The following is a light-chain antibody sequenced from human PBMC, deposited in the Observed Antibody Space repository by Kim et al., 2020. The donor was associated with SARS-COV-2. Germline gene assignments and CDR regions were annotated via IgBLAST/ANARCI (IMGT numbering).Light chain of an antibody. CDR1: QSISSW. V-gene: IGKV1-5*03. CDR2: KAS. J-gene: IGKJ2*01. CDR3: QQYNSYSPYT. Sequence: DIQMTQSPSTLSASVGDRVTITCRASQSISSWLAWYQQKPGKAPKLLIYKASSLESGVTSRFSGSGSGTEFTLTISSLQPDDFATYYCQQYNSYSPYTFGQGTKLEI.